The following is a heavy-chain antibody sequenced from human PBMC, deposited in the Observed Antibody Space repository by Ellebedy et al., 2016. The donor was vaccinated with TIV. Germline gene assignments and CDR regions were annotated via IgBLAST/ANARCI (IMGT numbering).Heavy chain of an antibody. CDR1: GGSMISDDHY. CDR2: IYYSGTT. CDR3: ARGGGDRPHALDV. J-gene: IGHJ3*01. V-gene: IGHV4-30-4*01. Sequence: MPSETLSLTCTVSGGSMISDDHYWSWVRQPPGKGLEWIGYIYYSGTTYYNPSLKHRLTVSLDKSKGQVSLKLASVTAADTAVYYCARGGGDRPHALDVWGQGTMVTVSS. D-gene: IGHD3-10*01.